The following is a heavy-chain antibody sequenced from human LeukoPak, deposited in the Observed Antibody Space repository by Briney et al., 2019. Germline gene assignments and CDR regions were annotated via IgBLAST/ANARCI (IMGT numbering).Heavy chain of an antibody. CDR2: ISWNSGSI. CDR1: GFTFDDYA. Sequence: PGGSLRLSCAASGFTFDDYAMHWVRQAPGKGLEWVSGISWNSGSIGYADSVKGRFTISRDNAKNTLYLQMNSLRAEDTAVYYCATNYGYFDYWGQGTLVTVSS. J-gene: IGHJ4*02. V-gene: IGHV3-9*01. CDR3: ATNYGYFDY. D-gene: IGHD4-17*01.